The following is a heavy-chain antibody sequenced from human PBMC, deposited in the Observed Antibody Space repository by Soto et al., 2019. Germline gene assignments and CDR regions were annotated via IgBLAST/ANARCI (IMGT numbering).Heavy chain of an antibody. J-gene: IGHJ4*02. V-gene: IGHV3-30*03. CDR1: GFIFSAYV. Sequence: QVQLVESGGGVVQPGKSLRLSCAASGFIFSAYVMHWVRQAPGKGLEWVAMISHDEDYIYYADSVKGRFTISRDNSKNTLFLQMTNLKTEDTAMYYCARDPXRLKFGDIDYWGQGTLVTVSS. CDR2: ISHDEDYI. D-gene: IGHD2-21*01. CDR3: ARDPXRLKFGDIDY.